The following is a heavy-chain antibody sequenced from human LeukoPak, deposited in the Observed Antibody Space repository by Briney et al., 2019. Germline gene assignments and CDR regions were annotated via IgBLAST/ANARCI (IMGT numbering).Heavy chain of an antibody. CDR3: ARGYYDSSGYLPDAFDI. CDR2: INPNSGGT. J-gene: IGHJ3*02. D-gene: IGHD3-22*01. Sequence: ASVKVSYKASGYTFTGYYMHWVRQAPGQGLEWMGWINPNSGGTNYAQKFQGWVTMTRDTSISTAYMELSRLRSDDTAVYYCARGYYDSSGYLPDAFDIWGQGTMVTVSS. CDR1: GYTFTGYY. V-gene: IGHV1-2*04.